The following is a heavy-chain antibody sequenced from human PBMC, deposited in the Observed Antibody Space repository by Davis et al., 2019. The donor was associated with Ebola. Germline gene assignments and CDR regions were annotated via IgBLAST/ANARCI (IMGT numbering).Heavy chain of an antibody. V-gene: IGHV4-34*01. D-gene: IGHD2-15*01. CDR1: GGSFSGYY. CDR3: ARDLLRYYFDY. Sequence: PSETLSLTCAVYGGSFSGYYWSWIRQPPGKGLEWIGEINHSGSTNYNPSLKSRVTISVDTSKNQFSLKLSSVTAADTAVYYCARDLLRYYFDYWGQGTLVTVSS. J-gene: IGHJ4*02. CDR2: INHSGST.